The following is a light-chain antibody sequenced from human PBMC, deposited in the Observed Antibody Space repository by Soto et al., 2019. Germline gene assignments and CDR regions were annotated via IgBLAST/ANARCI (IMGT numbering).Light chain of an antibody. CDR3: AAWDVSLSAWV. CDR2: RDN. Sequence: QSALTQPPSASGTPGQRVTISCSGSSSNIGGNSVDWYQQLPGTAPKLLVYRDNQRPSGVPDRFSGSKSGTSASLAISGLRSEDEANYYCAAWDVSLSAWVFGGGTKLTVL. CDR1: SSNIGGNS. J-gene: IGLJ3*02. V-gene: IGLV1-47*01.